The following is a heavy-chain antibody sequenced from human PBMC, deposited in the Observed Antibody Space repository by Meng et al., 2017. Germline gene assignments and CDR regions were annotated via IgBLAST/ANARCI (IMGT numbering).Heavy chain of an antibody. J-gene: IGHJ4*02. Sequence: GESLKISCAASGFTFSSYGMHWVRQAPGKGLEWVAVIWYDGSNKYYADSVKGRFTISRDNSKNTLYLQMNSLRAEDTAVYYCARTEGQWLEIDYWGQGTLVTVSS. CDR2: IWYDGSNK. D-gene: IGHD6-19*01. CDR3: ARTEGQWLEIDY. CDR1: GFTFSSYG. V-gene: IGHV3-33*01.